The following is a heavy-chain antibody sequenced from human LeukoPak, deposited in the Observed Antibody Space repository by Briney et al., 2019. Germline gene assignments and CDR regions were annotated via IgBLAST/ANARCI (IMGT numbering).Heavy chain of an antibody. V-gene: IGHV3-23*01. J-gene: IGHJ4*02. CDR2: ISGSGGST. D-gene: IGHD3-22*01. CDR3: AKDRGSYYYDSSGYFDY. Sequence: GGSLRLSCAASGFTFSSYAMSWDRQAPGKGLEWVSAISGSGGSTYYADSAKGRFTISRDNSKNTLYLQMNSLRAEDTAVYYCAKDRGSYYYDSSGYFDYWGQGTLVTVSS. CDR1: GFTFSSYA.